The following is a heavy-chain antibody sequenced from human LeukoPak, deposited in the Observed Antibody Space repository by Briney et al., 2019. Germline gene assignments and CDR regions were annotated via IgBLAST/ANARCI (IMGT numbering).Heavy chain of an antibody. Sequence: GASVKVSCKASGYTFTGYYMHWVRQAPGHGLEWMGWINPNSGGTNYAQKFQGRVTMTRDTSISTAYMELSRLRSDDTAVYYCARGACRGTSCKGWFDPWGQGTLVTVSS. CDR1: GYTFTGYY. J-gene: IGHJ5*02. D-gene: IGHD2-2*01. V-gene: IGHV1-2*02. CDR3: ARGACRGTSCKGWFDP. CDR2: INPNSGGT.